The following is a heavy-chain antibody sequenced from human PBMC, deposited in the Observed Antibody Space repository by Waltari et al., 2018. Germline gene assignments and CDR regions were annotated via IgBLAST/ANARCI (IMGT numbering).Heavy chain of an antibody. CDR3: ASCIKRGYSGYDSYYYYYYMDV. CDR2: IYYSGST. D-gene: IGHD5-12*01. CDR1: GGSISSYY. Sequence: QVQLQESGPGLVKPSETLSLTCTVSGGSISSYYWSWIRQHPGPGMEWIGYIYYSGSTNYNPSLKSRVTIAVDTSKNQFSLKLSSVTAADTAVYYCASCIKRGYSGYDSYYYYYYMDVWGKGTTVTVSS. V-gene: IGHV4-59*01. J-gene: IGHJ6*03.